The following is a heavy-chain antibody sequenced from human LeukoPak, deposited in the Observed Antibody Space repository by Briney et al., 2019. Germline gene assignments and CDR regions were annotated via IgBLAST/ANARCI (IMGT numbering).Heavy chain of an antibody. CDR3: ARDSGYGYYGMDV. CDR2: IYSGGST. D-gene: IGHD5-12*01. J-gene: IGHJ6*02. V-gene: IGHV3-66*01. Sequence: GGSLRLSCSASGFTVSSNYMSWVRQAPGKGLEWVSVIYSGGSTYYADSVKGRSTISRDNSKNTLYLQMNSLRAEDTAVYYCARDSGYGYYGMDVWGQGTTVTVSS. CDR1: GFTVSSNY.